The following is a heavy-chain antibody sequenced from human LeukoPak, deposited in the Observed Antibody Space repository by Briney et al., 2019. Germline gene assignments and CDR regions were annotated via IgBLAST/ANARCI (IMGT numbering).Heavy chain of an antibody. CDR2: ISGSGGST. Sequence: PGGSLRLSCVASGFPFGSYAMSWVRQAPGKGLEWVSSISGSGGSTYNADSVKDRFTISRDNSKNTLYLQMNSLRAEDTAVYYCAKDPGEGTLFRGVIMTFDYWGQGTLVTVSS. J-gene: IGHJ4*02. CDR1: GFPFGSYA. D-gene: IGHD3-10*01. V-gene: IGHV3-23*01. CDR3: AKDPGEGTLFRGVIMTFDY.